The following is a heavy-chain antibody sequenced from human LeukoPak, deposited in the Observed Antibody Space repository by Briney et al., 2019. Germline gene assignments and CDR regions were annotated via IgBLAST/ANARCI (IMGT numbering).Heavy chain of an antibody. Sequence: PGGSLRLSCAASGFTVSRNYMNWVRQAPGKGLEWVAVISYDGSNKYYADSVKGRFTISRDNSKNTLYLQMNSLRAEDTAVYYCADSSGTDWGQGTLVTVSS. J-gene: IGHJ4*02. CDR2: ISYDGSNK. D-gene: IGHD3-22*01. V-gene: IGHV3-30*03. CDR3: ADSSGTD. CDR1: GFTVSRNY.